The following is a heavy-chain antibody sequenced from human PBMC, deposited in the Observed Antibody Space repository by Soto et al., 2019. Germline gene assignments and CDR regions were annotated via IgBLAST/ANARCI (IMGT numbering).Heavy chain of an antibody. CDR2: IYYSGST. Sequence: QVQLQESGPGLVKPSQTLSLTCTVSGGSISSGGYYWSWIRQHPGKGLEWIGYIYYSGSTYYNPSLKHRGTISEDTSKNRSSLKVSSVTDADTAVYYCARDLNGGQDRYLVLWGRGTLVTVSS. J-gene: IGHJ2*01. V-gene: IGHV4-31*03. D-gene: IGHD2-15*01. CDR1: GGSISSGGYY. CDR3: ARDLNGGQDRYLVL.